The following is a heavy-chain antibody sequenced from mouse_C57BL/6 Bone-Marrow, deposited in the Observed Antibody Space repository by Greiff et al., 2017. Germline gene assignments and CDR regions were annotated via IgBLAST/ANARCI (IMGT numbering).Heavy chain of an antibody. D-gene: IGHD2-5*01. V-gene: IGHV1-55*01. J-gene: IGHJ3*01. CDR2: IYPGSGST. CDR3: ARGSNYFAY. Sequence: VQLQQPGAELVKPGASVKMSCKASGYTFTSYWITWVKQRPGQGLEWIGDIYPGSGSTNYNEKFKSKATLTVDTSSSTAYMQVTSLTSENSAVYYCARGSNYFAYWGQGTLVTVSA. CDR1: GYTFTSYW.